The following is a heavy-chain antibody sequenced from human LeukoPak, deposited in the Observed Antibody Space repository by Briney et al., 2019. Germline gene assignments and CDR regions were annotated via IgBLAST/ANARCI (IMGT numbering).Heavy chain of an antibody. D-gene: IGHD3-22*01. V-gene: IGHV3-23*01. CDR1: GFTFSSFA. CDR3: AKGPFFYYDASGYNYFDS. Sequence: GGSLRLSCAASGFTFSSFAMSWVRQAPGEGLEWVSAMSGSGGMTYSADSVKGRFTISRDNSKDTLYLQMNSLRAEDTAIYYCAKGPFFYYDASGYNYFDSWGQGTLVTVSS. J-gene: IGHJ4*02. CDR2: MSGSGGMT.